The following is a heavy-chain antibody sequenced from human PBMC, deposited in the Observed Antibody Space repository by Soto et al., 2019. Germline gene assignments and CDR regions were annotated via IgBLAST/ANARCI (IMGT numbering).Heavy chain of an antibody. Sequence: EVQLVESGGGLVQPGEPLGFSCVVSGLTISSYWLPWFGQAPGKGLVWVSRIKGDGSRTNYADSVKGRFTISRDNAKNTLYLEVNTLRGEDTAVYYCAVSVAGPTAIAYWGQGTLVTVSS. D-gene: IGHD6-19*01. J-gene: IGHJ4*02. CDR3: AVSVAGPTAIAY. V-gene: IGHV3-74*01. CDR2: IKGDGSRT. CDR1: GLTISSYW.